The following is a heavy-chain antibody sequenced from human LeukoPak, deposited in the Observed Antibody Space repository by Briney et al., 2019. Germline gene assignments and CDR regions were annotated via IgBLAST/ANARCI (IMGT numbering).Heavy chain of an antibody. D-gene: IGHD3-22*01. Sequence: GGSLRLSCAASGVSVNRNFLSWVRQAPGKGLEWVSVIYFGDSTFYADSVKGRFTISRDNSKNTVNLQMNDLRAEDTAVYYCARGGYYDSGGYFDWFDPWGQGTLVTVSS. V-gene: IGHV3-66*01. CDR1: GVSVNRNF. CDR3: ARGGYYDSGGYFDWFDP. CDR2: IYFGDST. J-gene: IGHJ5*02.